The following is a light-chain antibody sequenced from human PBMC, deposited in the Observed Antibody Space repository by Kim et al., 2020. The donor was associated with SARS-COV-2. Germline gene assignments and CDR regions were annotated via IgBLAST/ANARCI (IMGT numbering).Light chain of an antibody. V-gene: IGKV1-17*01. J-gene: IGKJ2*01. CDR3: LQHFDFPRT. CDR2: VAS. Sequence: SASVGDRVTITCRASQGIRSDLAWYQHKPGKAPKRLIYVASTLDSGVPSRFSGSRSGTEFTLTISSLQPEDFATYFCLQHFDFPRTFGQVTKLEI. CDR1: QGIRSD.